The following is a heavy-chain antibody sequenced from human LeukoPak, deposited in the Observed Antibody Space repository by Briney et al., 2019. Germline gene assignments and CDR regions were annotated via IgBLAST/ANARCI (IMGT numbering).Heavy chain of an antibody. D-gene: IGHD3-10*01. CDR2: INPNSGGT. CDR3: ARDSHGSGSYDYYYYMDV. J-gene: IGHJ6*03. Sequence: ASVKVSCKASGYTFTCYYMHWVRQAPGQGLEWMGWINPNSGGTNYAQKFQGRVTMTRDTSISTAYMGLSRLRSEDTAVYYCARDSHGSGSYDYYYYMDVWGKGTTVTVSS. CDR1: GYTFTCYY. V-gene: IGHV1-2*02.